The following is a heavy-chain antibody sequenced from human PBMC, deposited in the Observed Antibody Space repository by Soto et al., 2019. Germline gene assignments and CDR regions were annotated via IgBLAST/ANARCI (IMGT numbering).Heavy chain of an antibody. V-gene: IGHV1-3*04. CDR3: AREDRDRETGLVPAAIDGMDV. Sequence: ASVNVSCKASGYTFTSYAMHWVRQAPGQRLEWMAWINTGDGNTKYSQKFQGRVTITRDTSASTAYMELSSLRSEDTAVYYCAREDRDRETGLVPAAIDGMDVRGQGTTVTVSS. D-gene: IGHD2-2*01. CDR1: GYTFTSYA. J-gene: IGHJ6*02. CDR2: INTGDGNT.